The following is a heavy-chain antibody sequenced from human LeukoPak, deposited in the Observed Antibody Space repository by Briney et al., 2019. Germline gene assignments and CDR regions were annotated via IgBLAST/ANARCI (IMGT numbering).Heavy chain of an antibody. CDR1: GFTFSSYS. CDR3: ARDFWYCSSTSCYGGAFDI. Sequence: GGSLRLSRAASGFTFSSYSMNWVRQAPGKGLEWVSSISSSSSYIYYADSVKGRFTISRDNAKNSLYLQMNSLRAEDTAVYYCARDFWYCSSTSCYGGAFDIWGQGTMVTVSS. CDR2: ISSSSSYI. V-gene: IGHV3-21*01. D-gene: IGHD2-2*01. J-gene: IGHJ3*02.